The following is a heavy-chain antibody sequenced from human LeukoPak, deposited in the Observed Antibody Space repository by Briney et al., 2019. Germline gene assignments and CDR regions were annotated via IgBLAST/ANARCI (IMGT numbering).Heavy chain of an antibody. V-gene: IGHV3-23*01. CDR3: AKDRGY. J-gene: IGHJ4*02. CDR1: GFTFSTYA. Sequence: GGSLGLSCAASGFTFSTYAMTWVRQAPGKGLEWVSAISGSGDNTYYVDSVKGRFTISRDNSKNTLYLQMNSLRAEDTAVYYCAKDRGYWGQGTLVTVSS. CDR2: ISGSGDNT.